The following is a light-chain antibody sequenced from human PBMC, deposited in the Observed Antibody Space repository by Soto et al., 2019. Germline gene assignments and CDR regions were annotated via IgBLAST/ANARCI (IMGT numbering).Light chain of an antibody. CDR2: GAS. J-gene: IGKJ2*01. CDR1: QRVLSNY. V-gene: IGKV3-20*01. Sequence: EIVLTQSPGTLSFSPGDRVTISCRASQRVLSNYLAWYQQKPGQPPRLLIHGASIRAAGIPDRFSGSGFGTDFTLSISSLEPEDFAVYYCQRHGTSPPYTFGQGTRLE. CDR3: QRHGTSPPYT.